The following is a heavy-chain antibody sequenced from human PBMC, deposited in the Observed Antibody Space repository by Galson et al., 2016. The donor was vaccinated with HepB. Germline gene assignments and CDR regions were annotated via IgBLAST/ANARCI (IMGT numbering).Heavy chain of an antibody. V-gene: IGHV4-59*12. J-gene: IGHJ6*02. CDR2: IYHSGSA. CDR3: ARTAQYVSGAWYGMDV. Sequence: ETLSLTCTVSGGSISGYYWSWIRQPPGKGLEWIGFIYHSGSAIYNPSLESRVTISVDTSKNQFSLKLTSVADADTAVYYCARTAQYVSGAWYGMDVWGQGTTVTVSS. D-gene: IGHD3-10*01. CDR1: GGSISGYY.